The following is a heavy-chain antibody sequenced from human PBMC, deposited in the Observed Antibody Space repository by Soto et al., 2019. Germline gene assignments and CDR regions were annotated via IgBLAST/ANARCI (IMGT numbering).Heavy chain of an antibody. V-gene: IGHV3-11*05. J-gene: IGHJ4*02. CDR3: AREIDELGYFDY. CDR1: GFTFSDYY. CDR2: ISSSSSYT. D-gene: IGHD1-7*01. Sequence: QVQLVESGGGLVKPGGSLRLSCAASGFTFSDYYMSWIRQAPGKGLEWVSYISSSSSYTNYADSVKGRFTISRDNAKNSLYLQMNSLRAEDTAVYYCAREIDELGYFDYWGQGTLVTVSS.